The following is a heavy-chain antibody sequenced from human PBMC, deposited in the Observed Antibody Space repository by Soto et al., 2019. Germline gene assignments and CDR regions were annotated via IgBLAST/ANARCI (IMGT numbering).Heavy chain of an antibody. J-gene: IGHJ5*02. CDR3: ARLYGEQRWDNWFDP. CDR1: GGTFSSYA. CDR2: IIPIFGTA. D-gene: IGHD4-17*01. V-gene: IGHV1-69*01. Sequence: QVQLVQSGAEVKKPGSSVKVSCKASGGTFSSYAISWVRQAPGQGLEWMGGIIPIFGTANYAQKFQGRVTIIADESTSTAYMELSSLSSEDTAVYYCARLYGEQRWDNWFDPWGHGTLVTVSS.